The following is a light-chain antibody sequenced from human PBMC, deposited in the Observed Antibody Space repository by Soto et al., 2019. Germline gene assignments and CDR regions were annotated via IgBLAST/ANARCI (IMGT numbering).Light chain of an antibody. Sequence: DSQMTQSPSSLSASAGDRVTITCRASQDISNHLAWFHQKPGKAPKSLIYGASILQSGVPSRFSGSGSGTDFTLTISSLQPEDFATYYCQQYNSYPITFGHGTRLDVK. V-gene: IGKV1-16*01. J-gene: IGKJ5*01. CDR1: QDISNH. CDR3: QQYNSYPIT. CDR2: GAS.